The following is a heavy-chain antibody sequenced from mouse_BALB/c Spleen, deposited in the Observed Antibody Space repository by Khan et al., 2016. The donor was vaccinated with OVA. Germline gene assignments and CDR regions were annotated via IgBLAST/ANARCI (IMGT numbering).Heavy chain of an antibody. CDR2: INYSGGT. J-gene: IGHJ3*01. V-gene: IGHV3-2*02. CDR3: ARWFAY. Sequence: VKLLESGPGLVKPSQSLSLTCTVTGYSITSDYAWNWIRQFPGNKLEWMGYINYSGGTSLLPSLKSRISITRDTSKNQFFLQLNSVTTEDSATYYCARWFAYWGQGTLVTVS. CDR1: GYSITSDYA.